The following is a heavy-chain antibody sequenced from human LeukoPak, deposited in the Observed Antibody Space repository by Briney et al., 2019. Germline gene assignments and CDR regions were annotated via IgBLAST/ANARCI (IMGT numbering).Heavy chain of an antibody. CDR1: EGTYSSYA. V-gene: IGHV1-69*04. J-gene: IGHJ3*02. CDR2: IIPIFGIA. CDR3: ASRYCGGDCYPTRHLDI. Sequence: SVKVSCKASEGTYSSYAISWVRQAPGQGLEWMGRIIPIFGIANYAQKFQGRVTITADKSTSTAYMELSSLRSEDTAVYYCASRYCGGDCYPTRHLDIWGQGTMVTVSS. D-gene: IGHD2-21*02.